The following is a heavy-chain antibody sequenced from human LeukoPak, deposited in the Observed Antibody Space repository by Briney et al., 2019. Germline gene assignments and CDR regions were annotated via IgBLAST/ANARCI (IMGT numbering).Heavy chain of an antibody. Sequence: PSETLSLTCTVSGGSISSYYWSWIRQPAGKGLEWIGRIYTSGSTHYNPSLKSRVTMSLDTSKNQFSLRLTSVTAADTAVYFCARGPYCGGDCYFANWGQGTLVTVSS. CDR2: IYTSGST. CDR1: GGSISSYY. CDR3: ARGPYCGGDCYFAN. J-gene: IGHJ4*02. D-gene: IGHD2-21*02. V-gene: IGHV4-4*07.